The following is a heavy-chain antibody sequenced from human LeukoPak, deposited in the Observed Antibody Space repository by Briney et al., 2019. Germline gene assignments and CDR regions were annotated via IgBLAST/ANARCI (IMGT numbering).Heavy chain of an antibody. CDR1: GFPFSSCG. J-gene: IGHJ4*02. CDR3: ARWATGFDY. D-gene: IGHD1-26*01. V-gene: IGHV3-72*01. CDR2: TRNKANSYTT. Sequence: GGSLRLSCAASGFPFSSCGFNWVSRAPGKGREWVGRTRNKANSYTTDYAASVKGRFTISRDDSKNSLYLQMNSLKTEDTAVYYCARWATGFDYWGQGTLVTVSS.